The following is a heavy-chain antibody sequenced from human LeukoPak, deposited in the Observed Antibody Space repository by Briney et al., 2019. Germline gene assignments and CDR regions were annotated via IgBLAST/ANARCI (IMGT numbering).Heavy chain of an antibody. V-gene: IGHV3-7*01. CDR3: ATDRGWRTSGYYLYYFEY. Sequence: GGSLRLSCAASGLRFGSYWMNWVRQAPGKGLEWVANMNQDGSEKNYVDSVKGRFTNSRDNTKNSLFLQMSSLRAEDTAVYYCATDRGWRTSGYYLYYFEYWGQGTLVTFSS. CDR1: GLRFGSYW. CDR2: MNQDGSEK. J-gene: IGHJ4*02. D-gene: IGHD3-3*01.